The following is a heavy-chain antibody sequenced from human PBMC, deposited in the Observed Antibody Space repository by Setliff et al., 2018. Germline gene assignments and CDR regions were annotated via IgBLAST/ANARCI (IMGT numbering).Heavy chain of an antibody. CDR1: GFTFSSYS. D-gene: IGHD2-15*01. CDR3: ARTCSGSGCYAGLES. V-gene: IGHV3-21*01. CDR2: ISSSSSYI. J-gene: IGHJ4*02. Sequence: GGSLRLSCAASGFTFSSYSMNWVRQAPGKGLEWVSSISSSSSYIYYADSVKGRFTISRDNAKNTLHLQMNSLRPEDTAVYYCARTCSGSGCYAGLESWGQGTPVTVSS.